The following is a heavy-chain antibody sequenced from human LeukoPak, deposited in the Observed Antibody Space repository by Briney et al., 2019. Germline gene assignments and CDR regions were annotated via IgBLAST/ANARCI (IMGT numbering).Heavy chain of an antibody. Sequence: GGSLRLSCAASEFTFSSYAMSWVRQAPGKGLEWVSAISGSGGTTYYADSVKGRFTFSRDNSKNTLYLQMNSLRAEDTAVYYCAKSPPRALGGMDVWGQGTTVTVSS. CDR3: AKSPPRALGGMDV. J-gene: IGHJ6*02. V-gene: IGHV3-23*01. CDR2: ISGSGGTT. CDR1: EFTFSSYA.